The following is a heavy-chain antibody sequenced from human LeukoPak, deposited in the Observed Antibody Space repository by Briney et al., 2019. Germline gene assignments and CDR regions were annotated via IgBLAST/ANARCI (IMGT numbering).Heavy chain of an antibody. CDR2: ISISGSAI. J-gene: IGHJ6*02. Sequence: GRSLRLSCAASGFTFSSYEMNWVCQAPGKGLEWVSYISISGSAIYYADSVKGRFTICRDNAKNSLYLQMNSLRAEDTAVYYCARGGRIEYSSSSGMITDVWGQGTTVTVSS. CDR1: GFTFSSYE. D-gene: IGHD6-6*01. CDR3: ARGGRIEYSSSSGMITDV. V-gene: IGHV3-48*03.